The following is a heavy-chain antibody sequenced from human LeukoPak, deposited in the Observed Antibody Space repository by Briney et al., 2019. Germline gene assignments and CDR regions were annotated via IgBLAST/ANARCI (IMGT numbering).Heavy chain of an antibody. CDR2: ISSSSSYI. V-gene: IGHV3-21*01. D-gene: IGHD5-18*01. CDR1: GFTFSSYS. J-gene: IGHJ4*02. Sequence: KTGGSLRLSCAASGFTFSSYSMNWVRQAPGKGLEWVSSISSSSSYIYYADSVKGRFTISRDNAKNSLYLQMNSLRAEDTAVYYCARVPYSYGSRQYYFDYWGQGTLVTASS. CDR3: ARVPYSYGSRQYYFDY.